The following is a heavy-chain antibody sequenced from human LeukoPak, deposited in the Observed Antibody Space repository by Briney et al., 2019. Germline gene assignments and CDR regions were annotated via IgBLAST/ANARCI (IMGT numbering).Heavy chain of an antibody. D-gene: IGHD1-26*01. V-gene: IGHV3-13*04. J-gene: IGHJ4*02. CDR3: ARLSVGATNPDY. CDR2: IGTAGDT. CDR1: GFTFSSYD. Sequence: GGSLRLSCAASGFTFSSYDMHWVRQATGKGLEWVSAIGTAGDTYYPGSVKGRFTISRENAKNSLYLQMNSLRAGDTAVYYCARLSVGATNPDYWGQGTLVTVSS.